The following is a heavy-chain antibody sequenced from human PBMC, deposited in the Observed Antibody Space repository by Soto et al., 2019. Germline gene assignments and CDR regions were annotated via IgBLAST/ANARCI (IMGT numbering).Heavy chain of an antibody. CDR2: ISSSSSTI. CDR1: GFTFSRNS. V-gene: IGHV3-48*01. D-gene: IGHD4-17*01. Sequence: GSLRLSCEASGFTFSRNSMNWVRQAPGEGLEWLSYISSSSSTIYYADSVKGRFTISRDNSKNTLYLQMNSLRAEDTAVYYCARSGPYGDYDYWGQGTLVTVSS. J-gene: IGHJ4*02. CDR3: ARSGPYGDYDY.